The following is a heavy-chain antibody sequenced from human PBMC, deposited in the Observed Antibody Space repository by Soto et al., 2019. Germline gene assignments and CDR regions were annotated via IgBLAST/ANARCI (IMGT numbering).Heavy chain of an antibody. D-gene: IGHD6-19*01. CDR1: GFTFSSYG. CDR2: ISYDGSNK. Sequence: QVQLVESGGGVVQPGRSLSLSCAASGFTFSSYGMHWVRQAPGKGLEWVAVISYDGSNKYYADSVKGRFTISRDNSKNTLYLQMNSQRAEDTAVYYCAKDHRRIAVAAPLGPWGQGTLVTVSS. J-gene: IGHJ5*02. V-gene: IGHV3-30*18. CDR3: AKDHRRIAVAAPLGP.